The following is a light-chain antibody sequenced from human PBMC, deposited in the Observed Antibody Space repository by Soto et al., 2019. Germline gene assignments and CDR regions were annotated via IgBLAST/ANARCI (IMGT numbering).Light chain of an antibody. CDR1: SSNIGAGYD. CDR2: GNS. Sequence: QAVVTQPPSVSGAPGQRVTIPCTGSSSNIGAGYDVHWYQQLPGTAPKLLIYGNSNRPSGVPDRFSGSKSGTSASLAITGLQPEDEADYYCQSYDSRLNGYVFGTGTKVTVL. J-gene: IGLJ1*01. CDR3: QSYDSRLNGYV. V-gene: IGLV1-40*01.